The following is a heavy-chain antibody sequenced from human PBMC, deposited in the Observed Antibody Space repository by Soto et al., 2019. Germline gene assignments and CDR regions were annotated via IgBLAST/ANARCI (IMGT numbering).Heavy chain of an antibody. CDR2: IYSGGST. D-gene: IGHD2-2*01. V-gene: IGHV3-66*01. Sequence: GGSLRLSCAASGFTVSSNYMSWVRQAPGKGLEWVSVIYSGGSTYYADSVKGRFTISRDNSKNTLYLQMNSLRAEDTAVYYCARELRLPYCSSTSCFLPGWFDPWGQGTLVTVSS. CDR1: GFTVSSNY. J-gene: IGHJ5*02. CDR3: ARELRLPYCSSTSCFLPGWFDP.